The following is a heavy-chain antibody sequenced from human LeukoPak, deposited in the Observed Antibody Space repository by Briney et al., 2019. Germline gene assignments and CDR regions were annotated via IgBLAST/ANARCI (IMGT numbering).Heavy chain of an antibody. CDR3: ARGWAYCSGGTCFDY. V-gene: IGHV1-18*01. Sequence: ASVTVPCKASGYTFTTYGISWVRQAPGQGLEWMGWISAYNGNTNYAQKLQGRVTMTTETSTTTAYMELRSLRSDDTAVYYCARGWAYCSGGTCFDYWGQGTLVTVSS. CDR2: ISAYNGNT. D-gene: IGHD2-15*01. J-gene: IGHJ4*02. CDR1: GYTFTTYG.